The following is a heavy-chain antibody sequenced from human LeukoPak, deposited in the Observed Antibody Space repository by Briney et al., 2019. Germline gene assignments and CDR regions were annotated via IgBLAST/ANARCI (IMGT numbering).Heavy chain of an antibody. Sequence: PSETLSLTCTVSGGSISSYYWSWIRQPPGKGLEWIGYIYYSGSTNYNPSLKSRVTISVDTSKNQFSLKLSSVTAADTAVYYCARRVSGQQLRSYYFDYWGQGTLVTVSS. J-gene: IGHJ4*02. CDR2: IYYSGST. CDR1: GGSISSYY. CDR3: ARRVSGQQLRSYYFDY. V-gene: IGHV4-59*08. D-gene: IGHD6-13*01.